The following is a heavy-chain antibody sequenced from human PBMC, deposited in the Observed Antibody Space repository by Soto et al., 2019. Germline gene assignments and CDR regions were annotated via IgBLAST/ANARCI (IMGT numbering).Heavy chain of an antibody. V-gene: IGHV3-30*18. J-gene: IGHJ3*02. CDR3: AKDPIYYGSGRIPPLAAFDI. Sequence: GGSLRLSCAASGFTFSSYGMHWVRQAPGKGLEWVAVISYDGSNKYYADSVKGRFTISRDNSKNTLYLQMNRLRAEDTAVYYCAKDPIYYGSGRIPPLAAFDIWGQGTMVTVSS. CDR1: GFTFSSYG. CDR2: ISYDGSNK. D-gene: IGHD3-10*01.